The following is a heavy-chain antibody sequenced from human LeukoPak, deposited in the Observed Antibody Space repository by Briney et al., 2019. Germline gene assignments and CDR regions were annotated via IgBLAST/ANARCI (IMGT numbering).Heavy chain of an antibody. J-gene: IGHJ4*02. CDR1: SDSISSSSSY. CDR3: ARGRYGGTY. CDR2: IYYSGST. Sequence: PSETLSLTCIVSSDSISSSSSYWGWIRQSRGKGLEWIGTIYYSGSTYSNPSLKSRVTISVDTSKNQFSLKLSSVTAADTAVYYCARGRYGGTYWGQGTLVTVSS. V-gene: IGHV4-39*07. D-gene: IGHD1-26*01.